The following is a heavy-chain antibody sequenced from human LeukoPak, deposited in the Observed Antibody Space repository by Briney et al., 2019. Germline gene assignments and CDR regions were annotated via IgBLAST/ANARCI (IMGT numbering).Heavy chain of an antibody. D-gene: IGHD3-3*01. CDR2: INPNSGGT. J-gene: IGHJ5*02. Sequence: ASVKVSCKASGYTFTGYYMHWVRQAPGQGLEWMGWINPNSGGTNYAQKFQGRVTMTRDTSISTAYMELSRLRSDDTAVYYCAKTYDFWSGSPRGDNWFDPWGQGTLVTVPS. CDR1: GYTFTGYY. V-gene: IGHV1-2*02. CDR3: AKTYDFWSGSPRGDNWFDP.